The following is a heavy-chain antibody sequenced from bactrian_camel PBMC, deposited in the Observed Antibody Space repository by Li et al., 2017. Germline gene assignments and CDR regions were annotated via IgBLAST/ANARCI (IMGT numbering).Heavy chain of an antibody. CDR3: AASPQISRYAYGGAWEVAEDYKH. Sequence: QVQLVESGGGSVQAGGSLRLSCAASGVPISKLCMGWFRLGRENEREGLAAIWPGGSVTHVDDSVKDRFAITQVTVKNVVYLQMNSLEPEDSAVYYCAASPQISRYAYGGAWEVAEDYKHWGQGTQVTVS. D-gene: IGHD6*01. CDR1: GVPISKLC. J-gene: IGHJ4*01. CDR2: IWPGGSVT. V-gene: IGHV3S1*01.